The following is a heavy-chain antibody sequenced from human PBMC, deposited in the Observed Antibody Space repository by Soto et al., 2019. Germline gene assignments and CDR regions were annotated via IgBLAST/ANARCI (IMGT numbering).Heavy chain of an antibody. CDR2: IKRKTDDGTT. CDR1: GFTFSNAG. D-gene: IGHD3-22*01. Sequence: GGSLRLSCAASGFTFSNAGMNWVRQAPGKGLEWVGRIKRKTDDGTTDYAAPVKGRFTISRDDSKKMLYLQMNSLKMEDSAVYHCTTDFYDSSGFPFWGQGTLVTVSS. CDR3: TTDFYDSSGFPF. V-gene: IGHV3-15*07. J-gene: IGHJ4*02.